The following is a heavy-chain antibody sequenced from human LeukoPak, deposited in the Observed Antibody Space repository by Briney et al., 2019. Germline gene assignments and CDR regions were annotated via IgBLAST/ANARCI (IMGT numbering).Heavy chain of an antibody. V-gene: IGHV4-34*01. Sequence: SETLSLTCAVYGGSFSGYYWSWIRQPPGKGLEWIGEINHSGSTNYNPSLKSQVTISVDTSKNQFSLKLSSVTAADTAVYYCARGRGSRAMVRGPIGYWGQGTLVTVSS. J-gene: IGHJ4*02. D-gene: IGHD3-10*01. CDR2: INHSGST. CDR3: ARGRGSRAMVRGPIGY. CDR1: GGSFSGYY.